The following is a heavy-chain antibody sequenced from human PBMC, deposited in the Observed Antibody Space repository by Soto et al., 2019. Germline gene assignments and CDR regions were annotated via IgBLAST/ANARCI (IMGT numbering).Heavy chain of an antibody. CDR2: IYYSGST. J-gene: IGHJ5*02. CDR3: ARDRGIGAAGS. V-gene: IGHV4-59*12. D-gene: IGHD6-13*01. Sequence: SVTLSLTCTVSGGSISSYYWSWIRQPPGKGLEWIGYIYYSGSTNYNPSLKSRVTISVDTSKNQFSLKLTSVTAADTAVYFCARDRGIGAAGSWGQGILVTVSS. CDR1: GGSISSYY.